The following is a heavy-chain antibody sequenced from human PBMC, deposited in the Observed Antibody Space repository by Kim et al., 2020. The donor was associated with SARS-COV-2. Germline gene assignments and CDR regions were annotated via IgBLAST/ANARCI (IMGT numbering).Heavy chain of an antibody. J-gene: IGHJ6*02. CDR1: GYTFTSYG. CDR2: ISAYNGNT. CDR3: ARDEKWLVRNLWYYYGMDV. V-gene: IGHV1-18*01. Sequence: ASVKVSCKASGYTFTSYGISWVRQAPGQGLEWMGWISAYNGNTNYAQKLQGRVTMTTDTSTSTAYMELRSLRSDDTAVYYCARDEKWLVRNLWYYYGMDVWGQGTTVTVSS. D-gene: IGHD6-19*01.